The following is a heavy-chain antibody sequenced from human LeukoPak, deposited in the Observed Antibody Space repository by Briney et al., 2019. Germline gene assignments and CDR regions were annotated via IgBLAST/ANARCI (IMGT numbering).Heavy chain of an antibody. J-gene: IGHJ4*02. CDR3: ARDPDSSSSYFDY. CDR2: ISYDGSNK. Sequence: GGSLRLSCAASGFTFSSFAMHWVRQASGKGLEWVAIISYDGSNKHYADSVKGRFTISRDNSKNTLYLQMNSLRAEDTAVYSCARDPDSSSSYFDYWGQGTLVTVSS. D-gene: IGHD6-6*01. V-gene: IGHV3-30-3*01. CDR1: GFTFSSFA.